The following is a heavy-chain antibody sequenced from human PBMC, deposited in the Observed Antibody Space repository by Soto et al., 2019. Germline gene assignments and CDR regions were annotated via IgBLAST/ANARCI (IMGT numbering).Heavy chain of an antibody. Sequence: PSGTLSLTCTVCGGSISSSSYYWGWINQPPGKGLEWIGSIYYSGSTYYNPSLKSRVTISVDTSKNQFSLKLSSVTAADTAVYYCARRPPYETHFDYWGQGTLVTVSS. CDR3: ARRPPYETHFDY. D-gene: IGHD5-12*01. V-gene: IGHV4-39*01. CDR2: IYYSGST. J-gene: IGHJ4*02. CDR1: GGSISSSSYY.